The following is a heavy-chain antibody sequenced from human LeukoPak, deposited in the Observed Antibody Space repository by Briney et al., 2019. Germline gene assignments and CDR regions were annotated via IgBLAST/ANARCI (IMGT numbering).Heavy chain of an antibody. CDR2: ISSSSSYI. D-gene: IGHD2-2*01. Sequence: GGSLRLSCAASGFTFSSYSMNWVRQAPGKGLEWVSSISSSSSYIYYADSVKGRFTISRDNAKNSLYLQMNSLRAEDTAVYYCARDLVSIVVVPAAIGSDYWGQGTLVTVSS. J-gene: IGHJ4*02. CDR1: GFTFSSYS. CDR3: ARDLVSIVVVPAAIGSDY. V-gene: IGHV3-21*01.